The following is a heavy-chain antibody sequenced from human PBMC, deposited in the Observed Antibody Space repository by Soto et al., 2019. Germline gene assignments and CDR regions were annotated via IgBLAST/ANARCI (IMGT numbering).Heavy chain of an antibody. D-gene: IGHD5-12*01. CDR3: ARVWLQVLGFDI. Sequence: PSETLYLTCAVSGGSISSGGYSWSWIRQPPGKGLEWIGYIYHTGSTHYNPSLKSRVAISVDRSQNQFSLRLNSVTAADTAVYYCARVWLQVLGFDISGQMSMVTFSS. CDR1: GGSISSGGYS. CDR2: IYHTGST. J-gene: IGHJ3*02. V-gene: IGHV4-30-2*01.